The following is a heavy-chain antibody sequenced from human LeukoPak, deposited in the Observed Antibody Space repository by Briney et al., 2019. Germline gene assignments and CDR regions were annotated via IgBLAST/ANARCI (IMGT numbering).Heavy chain of an antibody. D-gene: IGHD2-2*01. V-gene: IGHV1-8*03. CDR2: MNPNRGNT. J-gene: IGHJ4*02. CDR3: ARGFRSFCSSTSCLYYFDY. Sequence: ASVKVSCKPSGYTFNNYDINWVRQATGQGLEWMGWMNPNRGNTGYSQTFQGRVTITRNTSTSTAYMELSSLRSESTAVYYCARGFRSFCSSTSCLYYFDYGGQGTLVTVSS. CDR1: GYTFNNYD.